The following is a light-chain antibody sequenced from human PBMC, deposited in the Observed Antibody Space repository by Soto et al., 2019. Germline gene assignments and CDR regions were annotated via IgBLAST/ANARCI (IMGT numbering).Light chain of an antibody. CDR3: QQYNSSPFT. J-gene: IGKJ3*01. Sequence: EIVLTQSPGTLSLSPGERAILSCRASQSVSSNYLAWYQQKPGQAPSLLIYGASSRATGIPDRFSGSGSGTDFTLTISRLEPEDFAVYYCQQYNSSPFTFGPGTKVDIK. V-gene: IGKV3-20*01. CDR1: QSVSSNY. CDR2: GAS.